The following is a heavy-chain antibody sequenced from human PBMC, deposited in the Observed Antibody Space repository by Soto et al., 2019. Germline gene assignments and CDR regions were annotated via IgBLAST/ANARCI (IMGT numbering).Heavy chain of an antibody. CDR1: GFTFSSYW. Sequence: GGSLRLSCSASGFTFSSYWMHWVRQAPGKGLVWVSRINSDGSSTSYADSVKGRFTISRDNAKNTLYLQMNSLRAEDTAVYYCARDPRSSSWAGYYYYGMDVWGQGTTVTVSS. V-gene: IGHV3-74*01. CDR2: INSDGSST. D-gene: IGHD6-13*01. CDR3: ARDPRSSSWAGYYYYGMDV. J-gene: IGHJ6*02.